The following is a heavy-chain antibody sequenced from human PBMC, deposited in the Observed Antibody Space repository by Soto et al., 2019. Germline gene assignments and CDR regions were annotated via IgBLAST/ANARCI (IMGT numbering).Heavy chain of an antibody. Sequence: PGGSLRLSCAASGFTFSSYAMSWVRQAPGKGLEWVSAISGSGGSTYYADSVKGRFTISRDNSKNTLYLQMNSLRAEDTAVYYCAKAGDTAMVRFIVGNLYFDYWGQGTLVTVSS. CDR2: ISGSGGST. CDR3: AKAGDTAMVRFIVGNLYFDY. D-gene: IGHD5-18*01. V-gene: IGHV3-23*01. J-gene: IGHJ4*02. CDR1: GFTFSSYA.